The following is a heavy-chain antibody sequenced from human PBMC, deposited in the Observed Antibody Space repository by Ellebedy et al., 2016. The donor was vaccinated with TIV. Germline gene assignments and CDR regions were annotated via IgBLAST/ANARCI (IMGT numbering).Heavy chain of an antibody. CDR2: IYTGGGT. J-gene: IGHJ5*02. CDR3: ARDPGGGGAYSDNWFDP. CDR1: GFTVSSHF. D-gene: IGHD3-16*01. Sequence: PGGSLRLSCAASGFTVSSHFMNWVRQTPGQGLEWVAVIYTGGGTNYTHSVEGRFTISRDDSKNTVYLQINSLRGEDTAVYFCARDPGGGGAYSDNWFDPWGQGTVVTVSS. V-gene: IGHV3-66*01.